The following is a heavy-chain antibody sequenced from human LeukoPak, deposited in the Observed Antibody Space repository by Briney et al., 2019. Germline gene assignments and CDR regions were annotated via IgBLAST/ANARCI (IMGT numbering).Heavy chain of an antibody. D-gene: IGHD2-15*01. CDR3: ARDYSGANWFDP. CDR1: GFTFSSYE. J-gene: IGHJ5*02. CDR2: ISSSGSTI. V-gene: IGHV3-48*03. Sequence: PGGSLRLSCAASGFTFSSYEMNWVRQAPGKGLEWVSYISSSGSTIYYADSVKGRLTISRDNAKNSLYLQMNSLRAEDTAVYYCARDYSGANWFDPWGQGTLVTVSS.